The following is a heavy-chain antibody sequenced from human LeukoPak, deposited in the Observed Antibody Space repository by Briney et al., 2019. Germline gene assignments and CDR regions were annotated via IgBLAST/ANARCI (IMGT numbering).Heavy chain of an antibody. CDR1: GGSISSGSYY. D-gene: IGHD4-23*01. Sequence: SQTLSLTCTVSGGSISSGSYYWSWIRQPAGKGLEWIGRIYTSGSTNYNPSLKSRVTISVDTSKNQFSLNLRSVTAADTAVYYCVTRRKSTLANWGQGTLVTVSS. CDR2: IYTSGST. CDR3: VTRRKSTLAN. J-gene: IGHJ4*02. V-gene: IGHV4-61*02.